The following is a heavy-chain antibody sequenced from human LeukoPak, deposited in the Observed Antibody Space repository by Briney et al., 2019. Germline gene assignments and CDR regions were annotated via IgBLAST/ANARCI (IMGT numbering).Heavy chain of an antibody. CDR2: IYYSGST. V-gene: IGHV4-39*01. CDR3: AGLIRPGWFDP. CDR1: GASISSGTDY. Sequence: KPSETLSLTCTVSGASISSGTDYWGWIRQPPGKGLEWIANIYYSGSTYYNPSLKSRVTISVDTSKNQFSLKLSSVTAADTAVYYCAGLIRPGWFDPWGQGTLVTVSS. J-gene: IGHJ5*02. D-gene: IGHD1-14*01.